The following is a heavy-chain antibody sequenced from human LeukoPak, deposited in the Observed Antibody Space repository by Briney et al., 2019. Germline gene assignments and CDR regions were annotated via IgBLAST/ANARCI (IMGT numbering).Heavy chain of an antibody. V-gene: IGHV4-31*03. CDR3: ARVPAATNWFDP. J-gene: IGHJ5*02. CDR1: GGSISSGGYY. Sequence: PSETLSLTCTVSGGSISSGGYYWSWIRQHPEKGLEWIGYIYYSGSTYYNPSLKSRVTISVDTSKNQFSLKLSSVTAADTAVYYCARVPAATNWFDPWGQGTLVTVSS. CDR2: IYYSGST. D-gene: IGHD2-2*01.